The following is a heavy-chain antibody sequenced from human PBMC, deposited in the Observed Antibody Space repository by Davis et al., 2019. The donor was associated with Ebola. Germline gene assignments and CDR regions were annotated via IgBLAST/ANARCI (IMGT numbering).Heavy chain of an antibody. D-gene: IGHD3-22*01. CDR3: ARDGPYYYDSSGPETNYYYYYGMDV. CDR1: GGTFSSYA. V-gene: IGHV1-18*01. J-gene: IGHJ6*04. Sequence: ASVKVSCKASGGTFSSYAISWVRQAPGQGLEWMGWISAYNGNTHYAQKLQGRVTMTTDTSTSTAYMELRSLRADDTAVYYCARDGPYYYDSSGPETNYYYYYGMDVWGKGTTVTVSS. CDR2: ISAYNGNT.